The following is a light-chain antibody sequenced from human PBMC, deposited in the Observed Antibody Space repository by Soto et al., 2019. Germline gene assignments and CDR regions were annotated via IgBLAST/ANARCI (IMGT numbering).Light chain of an antibody. Sequence: QSVLTQPASVSGSPGQSITISCTGTSTDVGGYNYVSWYQHHPGKAPKLMIFEVSNLPSGVSNRFSGSKSGNTASLAISGLQAEDEADYYCSSYRTGSTWVFGGGTKLTVL. J-gene: IGLJ3*02. CDR3: SSYRTGSTWV. CDR1: STDVGGYNY. V-gene: IGLV2-14*01. CDR2: EVS.